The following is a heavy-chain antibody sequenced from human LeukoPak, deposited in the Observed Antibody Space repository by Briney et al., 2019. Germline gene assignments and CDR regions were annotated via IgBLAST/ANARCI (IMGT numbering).Heavy chain of an antibody. CDR2: ISSSGSTI. D-gene: IGHD4-11*01. J-gene: IGHJ4*02. V-gene: IGHV3-11*04. CDR3: AAMTSVTTGDY. Sequence: GSLRLSCAASGFTFSDYYMSWIRQAPGKGLEWVSYISSSGSTIYYADSVKGRFTISRDNAKNSLYLQTNSLRAEDTAVYYCAAMTSVTTGDYWGQGTLVTVSS. CDR1: GFTFSDYY.